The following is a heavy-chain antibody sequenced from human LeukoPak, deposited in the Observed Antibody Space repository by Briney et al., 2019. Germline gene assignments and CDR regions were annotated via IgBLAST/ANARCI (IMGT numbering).Heavy chain of an antibody. J-gene: IGHJ4*02. Sequence: KPSETLSLTCTVSGGSISTYYWSWIRQPPGKGLEWIGYIYYSGTTNYNPSLKRRVTISVDTSKNQFSLKLSSVTAADTAVYYCARLRYSSGQDYWGQGTLVTVSS. D-gene: IGHD6-19*01. V-gene: IGHV4-59*01. CDR1: GGSISTYY. CDR3: ARLRYSSGQDY. CDR2: IYYSGTT.